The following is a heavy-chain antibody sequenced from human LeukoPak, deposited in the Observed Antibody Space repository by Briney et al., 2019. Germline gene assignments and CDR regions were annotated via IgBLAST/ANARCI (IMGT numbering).Heavy chain of an antibody. Sequence: ASVKVSCKASGFSFTGYYMHWVRQAPGQGLEWMGWINSNSGDTKYAQKFQGRVTMTRDTSISTAYMELTRLRSDDTAVYYCARDLYGGTSATFDYWGQGTLVTVSS. J-gene: IGHJ4*02. D-gene: IGHD4-23*01. CDR1: GFSFTGYY. CDR3: ARDLYGGTSATFDY. V-gene: IGHV1-2*02. CDR2: INSNSGDT.